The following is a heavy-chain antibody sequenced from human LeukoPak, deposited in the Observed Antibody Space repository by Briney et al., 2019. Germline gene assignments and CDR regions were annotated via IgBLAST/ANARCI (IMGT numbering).Heavy chain of an antibody. CDR1: GFTFGYYY. CDR2: ISSSGSTI. D-gene: IGHD1-26*01. J-gene: IGHJ4*02. Sequence: GGSLRLSCAASGFTFGYYYMSWIRQAPGKGLEWVSYISSSGSTIYYADSVKGRFTISRDNAKNSLYLQMNSLRAEDTAVYYCATTPSYAVLGYWGQGTLVTVSS. CDR3: ATTPSYAVLGY. V-gene: IGHV3-11*04.